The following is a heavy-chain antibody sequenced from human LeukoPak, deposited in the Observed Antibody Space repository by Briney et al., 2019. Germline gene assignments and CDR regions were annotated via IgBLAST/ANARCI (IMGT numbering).Heavy chain of an antibody. Sequence: ASVKVSCKASGYTFTSYDINWVRQATGQGLEWMGWMNPNSGNTGYAQKFQGRVTMTRNTSISTAYMELSSLRSEDTAVYYCARGSSSFKSGKRNWFDPWGQGTLVTVSS. V-gene: IGHV1-8*01. J-gene: IGHJ5*02. CDR3: ARGSSSFKSGKRNWFDP. CDR2: MNPNSGNT. D-gene: IGHD6-13*01. CDR1: GYTFTSYD.